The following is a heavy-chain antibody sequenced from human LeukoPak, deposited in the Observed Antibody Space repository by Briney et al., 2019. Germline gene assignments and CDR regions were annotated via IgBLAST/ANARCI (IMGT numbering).Heavy chain of an antibody. D-gene: IGHD1-7*01. CDR2: IWYDASNK. CDR3: VRGVGVSRFNYLDP. J-gene: IGHJ5*02. Sequence: PGRSLTLSCAASGFTFSSLGMHWVRQAPGKGLEWVAVIWYDASNKYYADSVKGRFTISRDNSKNTLYLQMNSLRDDDTAVYYCVRGVGVSRFNYLDPWGQGTLVIVSS. CDR1: GFTFSSLG. V-gene: IGHV3-33*01.